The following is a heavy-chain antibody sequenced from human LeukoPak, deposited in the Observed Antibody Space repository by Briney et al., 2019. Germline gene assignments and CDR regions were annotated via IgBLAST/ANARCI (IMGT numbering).Heavy chain of an antibody. CDR1: GFTFSSHS. J-gene: IGHJ6*03. Sequence: PGGSLRLSCAASGFTFSSHSMHWVRQAPGRGLVWVAYISSGNSSIYYADSVKGRFTISRDNAKNSLYLQMNGLRAEDTAVYYCARDPPNYYYYYMDVWGKGTTVTVSS. CDR3: ARDPPNYYYYYMDV. CDR2: ISSGNSSI. V-gene: IGHV3-48*04.